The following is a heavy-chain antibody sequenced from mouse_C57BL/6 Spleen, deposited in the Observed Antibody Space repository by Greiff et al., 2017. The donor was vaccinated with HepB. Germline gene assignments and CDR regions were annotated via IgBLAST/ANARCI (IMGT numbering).Heavy chain of an antibody. V-gene: IGHV1-62-2*01. CDR2: FYPGSGSI. CDR3: ARHEEGGDYYGSSYRAMDY. J-gene: IGHJ4*01. Sequence: VQLQQSGAELVKPGASVKLSCKASGYTFTEYTIHWVKQRSGQGLEWIGWFYPGSGSIKYNEKFKDKATLTADKSSSTVYMELSRLTSEDSAVYFCARHEEGGDYYGSSYRAMDYWGQGTSVTVSS. D-gene: IGHD1-1*01. CDR1: GYTFTEYT.